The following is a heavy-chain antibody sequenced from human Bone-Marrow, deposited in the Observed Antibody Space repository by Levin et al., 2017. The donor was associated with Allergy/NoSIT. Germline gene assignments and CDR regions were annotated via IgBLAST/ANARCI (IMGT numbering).Heavy chain of an antibody. CDR1: GGSISSSSYY. CDR3: GSFYFGAGYYYYMDV. Sequence: SETLSLTCTVSGGSISSSSYYWGWIRQPPGKGLEWIGSIYYSGSTFYNPSLKSRVTISVDTSKNQFSLRLSSVTAADTAVYYCGSFYFGAGYYYYMDVWGKGTTVTVSS. J-gene: IGHJ6*03. D-gene: IGHD4/OR15-4a*01. CDR2: IYYSGST. V-gene: IGHV4-39*01.